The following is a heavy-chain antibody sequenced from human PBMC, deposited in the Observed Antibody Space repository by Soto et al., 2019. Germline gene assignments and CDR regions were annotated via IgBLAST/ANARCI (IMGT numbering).Heavy chain of an antibody. J-gene: IGHJ6*02. CDR1: GYSFTSCA. CDR3: ARAERPDTYYSYSGMEV. V-gene: IGHV1-3*01. Sequence: VSAEVSCEASGYSFTSCAMHSVRQSPGQRLEWMGWINAGNGNTKYSQKFQGRLTITRDTSASTASMELSSLRSEDTAVYYCARAERPDTYYSYSGMEVWGQGTTVTGS. D-gene: IGHD6-6*01. CDR2: INAGNGNT.